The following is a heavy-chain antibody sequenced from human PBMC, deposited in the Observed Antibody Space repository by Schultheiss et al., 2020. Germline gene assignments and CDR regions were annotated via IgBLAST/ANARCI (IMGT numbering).Heavy chain of an antibody. Sequence: GGSLRLSCAASGFTFSSYGMHWVRQAPGKGLEWVAVISYDGSNKYYADSVKGRFTISRDNSKNTLYLQMNSLRAEDTAVYYCAKVGGSSGPDYWGQGTLVTVSS. V-gene: IGHV3-30*18. J-gene: IGHJ4*02. D-gene: IGHD1-26*01. CDR1: GFTFSSYG. CDR2: ISYDGSNK. CDR3: AKVGGSSGPDY.